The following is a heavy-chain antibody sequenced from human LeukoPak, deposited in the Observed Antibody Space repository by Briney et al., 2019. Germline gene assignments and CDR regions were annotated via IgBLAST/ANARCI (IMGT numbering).Heavy chain of an antibody. Sequence: GGSLRLSCAASGFTFSSYSMNWLRQAPAKGLKGVSSISSSSYIYYADSVKDGFTIYRDNAKNSLYLQMNSLTAEDTAVYYCAREKVVVPASKGFDYWGQGTLVTVSS. V-gene: IGHV3-21*01. D-gene: IGHD2-2*01. J-gene: IGHJ4*02. CDR3: AREKVVVPASKGFDY. CDR2: ISSSSYI. CDR1: GFTFSSYS.